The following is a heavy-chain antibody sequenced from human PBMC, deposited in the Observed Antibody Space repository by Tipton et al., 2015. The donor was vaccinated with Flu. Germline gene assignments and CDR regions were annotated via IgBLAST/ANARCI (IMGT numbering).Heavy chain of an antibody. Sequence: LRLSCTVSGGSISSSSYHWGWIRQPPGKGLEWIGSIYYSGSTYYNPSLKSRVTISVDTSKNQFSLKLSSVTAADTAVYYCARDGAAILRYFDWLLGADAFDIWGQGTMVTVSS. CDR1: GGSISSSSYH. D-gene: IGHD3-9*01. CDR3: ARDGAAILRYFDWLLGADAFDI. V-gene: IGHV4-39*07. CDR2: IYYSGST. J-gene: IGHJ3*02.